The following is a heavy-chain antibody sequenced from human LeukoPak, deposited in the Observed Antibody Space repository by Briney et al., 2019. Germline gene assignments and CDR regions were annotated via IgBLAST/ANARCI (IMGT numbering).Heavy chain of an antibody. CDR1: GGSFSGYW. J-gene: IGHJ4*02. CDR3: ARGPTTVYDSLTGYYYFDD. V-gene: IGHV4-34*01. Sequence: SETLSLTCAVYGGSFSGYWWTWIRQPPGKGLEWIGEINHSGSTNYNPTLKSRVTISIDTSKNHFSLKLSSVTAADTAVYYCARGPTTVYDSLTGYYYFDDWGQGTLVTVPS. CDR2: INHSGST. D-gene: IGHD3-9*01.